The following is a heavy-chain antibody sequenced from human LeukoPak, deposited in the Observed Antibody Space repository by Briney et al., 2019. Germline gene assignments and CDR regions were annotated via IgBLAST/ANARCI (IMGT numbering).Heavy chain of an antibody. Sequence: GGSLRLSCAASGFTFDDYAMHWVRQAPGKGLEWVSSISTSSSYIYYADSVKGRFTISRDNAKNSLYLQMNSLRAEDTAVYYCARGYSSSEKDYWGQGTLVTVSS. J-gene: IGHJ4*02. CDR1: GFTFDDYA. CDR3: ARGYSSSEKDY. V-gene: IGHV3-21*01. CDR2: ISTSSSYI. D-gene: IGHD6-13*01.